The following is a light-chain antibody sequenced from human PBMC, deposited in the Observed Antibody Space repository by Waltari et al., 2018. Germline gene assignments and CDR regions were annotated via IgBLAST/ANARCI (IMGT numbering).Light chain of an antibody. Sequence: ELVLTQSPGTLSLSPGERATLSCRASQSVSASFLAWCQQKPGQAPRRLISGSSTRATGIPDRFSGSGSGTDFTLTINRLEPEDFALYYCQQYGSPPYTFGQGTRLEIK. CDR2: GSS. V-gene: IGKV3-20*01. CDR3: QQYGSPPYT. J-gene: IGKJ2*01. CDR1: QSVSASF.